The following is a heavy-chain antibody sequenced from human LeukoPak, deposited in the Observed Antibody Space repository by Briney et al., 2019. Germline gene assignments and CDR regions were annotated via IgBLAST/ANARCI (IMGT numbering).Heavy chain of an antibody. CDR2: IHYSGST. D-gene: IGHD2-2*01. CDR3: ARLTGRDTSDWPYFHY. V-gene: IGHV4-39*01. Sequence: SETLSLTCTVSGSSIRSSSYHWGWVRQPPGRGLEWIGNIHYSGSTSYNPSLKSRVTLSVDTSKNQFSLKLSSVTAADTAVFYCARLTGRDTSDWPYFHYWGQGALVTVSS. CDR1: GSSIRSSSYH. J-gene: IGHJ4*01.